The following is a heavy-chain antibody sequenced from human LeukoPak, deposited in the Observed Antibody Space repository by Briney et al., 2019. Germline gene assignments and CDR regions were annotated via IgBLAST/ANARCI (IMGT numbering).Heavy chain of an antibody. D-gene: IGHD2-2*01. Sequence: GGSLRLSCAASGFTFDDYAMHWVRQAPGKGLEWVSGISWNSGSIGYADFVKGRFTISRDNAKNSLYLQMNSLRAEDTALYYCAKAIVPAYCSSTSCPTYYFDYWGQGTLVTVSS. CDR1: GFTFDDYA. V-gene: IGHV3-9*01. J-gene: IGHJ4*02. CDR2: ISWNSGSI. CDR3: AKAIVPAYCSSTSCPTYYFDY.